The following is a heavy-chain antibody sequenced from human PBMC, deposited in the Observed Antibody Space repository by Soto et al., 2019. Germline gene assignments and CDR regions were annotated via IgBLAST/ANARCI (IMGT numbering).Heavy chain of an antibody. J-gene: IGHJ6*02. CDR2: VYYTGSA. Sequence: PSETLSLTCSVSGDSFGGYYLSWIRQPPGKGLEWIGYVYYTGSATYNPSLKSRVTISIDTSKNQFSLKLTSVTAADMAVYYCARSVVVGPSTATYYHYGMDVWGQGTTVTVYS. CDR3: ARSVVVGPSTATYYHYGMDV. V-gene: IGHV4-59*01. CDR1: GDSFGGYY. D-gene: IGHD3-22*01.